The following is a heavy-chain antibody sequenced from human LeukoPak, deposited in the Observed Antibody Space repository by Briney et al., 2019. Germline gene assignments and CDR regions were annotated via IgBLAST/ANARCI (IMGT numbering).Heavy chain of an antibody. J-gene: IGHJ4*02. CDR2: VYHSGST. CDR1: GFSISSGYY. Sequence: PSETLPLTCAVSGFSISSGYYWGWIRQHPGKGPDWIASVYHSGSTYYNPSLKSRVSMSVDTSKNQFSLKLSSVTAADTAVYYCAHSGSYYSFDSWGQGALVTVSS. D-gene: IGHD1-26*01. CDR3: AHSGSYYSFDS. V-gene: IGHV4-38-2*01.